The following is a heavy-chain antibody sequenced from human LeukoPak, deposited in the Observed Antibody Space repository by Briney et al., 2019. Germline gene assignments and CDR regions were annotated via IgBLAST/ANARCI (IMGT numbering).Heavy chain of an antibody. CDR3: VRDRRIAARPPNAFDI. D-gene: IGHD6-6*01. J-gene: IGHJ3*02. CDR1: GYTFTGYY. CDR2: INPNSGGT. Sequence: ASVKVSCKASGYTFTGYYMHWVRQAPGQGLEWMGWINPNSGGTNYAQKFQGRVTMTRDTSISTAYMELSRLRSDDTAVYYCVRDRRIAARPPNAFDIWGQGTMVTVSS. V-gene: IGHV1-2*02.